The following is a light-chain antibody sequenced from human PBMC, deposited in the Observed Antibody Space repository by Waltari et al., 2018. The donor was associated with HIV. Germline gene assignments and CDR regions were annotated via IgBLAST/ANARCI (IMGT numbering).Light chain of an antibody. J-gene: IGLJ2*01. Sequence: QSVLTQPPSASGTPGQRVTISCSGTSSDVGSYKYVSWYQQHPGKAPKLMIYEVTKRPSGVPDRFSGSKSGNTASLTVSGLQAEDEADYYCSSYAGSNNLVFGGGTKLTVL. CDR2: EVT. CDR3: SSYAGSNNLV. CDR1: SSDVGSYKY. V-gene: IGLV2-8*01.